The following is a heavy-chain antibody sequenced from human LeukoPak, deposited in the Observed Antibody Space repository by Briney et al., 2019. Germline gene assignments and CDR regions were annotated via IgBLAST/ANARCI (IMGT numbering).Heavy chain of an antibody. CDR1: GGSISSSNW. D-gene: IGHD3-10*01. Sequence: PSETLSLTCAVSGGSISSSNWWSWVRQPPGKGLEWIGEICHSGSTNYNPSLKSRVTISVDKSKNQFSLKLSSVTAADTAVYYCARDLGFGESDAFDIWGQGTMVTVSS. CDR2: ICHSGST. V-gene: IGHV4-4*02. CDR3: ARDLGFGESDAFDI. J-gene: IGHJ3*02.